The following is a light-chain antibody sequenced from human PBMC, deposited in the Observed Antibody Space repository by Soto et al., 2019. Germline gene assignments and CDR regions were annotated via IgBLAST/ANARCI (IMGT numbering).Light chain of an antibody. CDR3: QQYNSWLWT. V-gene: IGKV3-15*01. Sequence: EIVMTQSPASLSVSPGERATLSCRASQNVSSNLAWYQQKPGQTPRFLIYGASTRATGIPARFSGSGSGTEFTLTISSLQSEDLAVYYCQQYNSWLWTFGQGTKV. CDR1: QNVSSN. CDR2: GAS. J-gene: IGKJ1*01.